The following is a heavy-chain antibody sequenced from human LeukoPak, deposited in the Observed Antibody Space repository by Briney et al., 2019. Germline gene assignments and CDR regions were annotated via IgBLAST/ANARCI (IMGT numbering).Heavy chain of an antibody. Sequence: GGSLRLSCAASGFTFYEYAMNWVRQSPDKGLEWVAVIKGSGDTTYYAESVKGRFTISRDNSKNTVSLQMNDLRAEDAAIYFCAKGLRYYAVMGDAFEMWGQGTTVAVSS. CDR2: IKGSGDTT. D-gene: IGHD3-9*01. CDR3: AKGLRYYAVMGDAFEM. CDR1: GFTFYEYA. J-gene: IGHJ3*02. V-gene: IGHV3-23*01.